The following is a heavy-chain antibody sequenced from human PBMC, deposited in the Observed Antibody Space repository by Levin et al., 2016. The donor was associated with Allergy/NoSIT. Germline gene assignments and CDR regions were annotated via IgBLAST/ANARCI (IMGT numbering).Heavy chain of an antibody. D-gene: IGHD3-9*01. CDR2: IYHSGST. CDR3: ARGDRYYDYLTGYYGGAFDI. V-gene: IGHV4-30-2*01. J-gene: IGHJ3*02. Sequence: WIRQPPGKGLEWIGYIYHSGSTYYNPSLKSRVTISVDRSKNQFSLKLSSVTAADTAVYYCARGDRYYDYLTGYYGGAFDIWGQGTMVTVSS.